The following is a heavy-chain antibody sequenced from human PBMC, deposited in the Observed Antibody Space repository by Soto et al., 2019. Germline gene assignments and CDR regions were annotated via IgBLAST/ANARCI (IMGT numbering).Heavy chain of an antibody. Sequence: EVQLLESGGGLEQPGGSLRLSCVASGFTFSKYAMNWIRQAPGKGLEWVSSISGSDDRTFFADSVKGRFTISRDNSKDTVFLQMNNLRGEDMALYYCTKGGRGIDIFFDSWGQGTLVSVSS. CDR1: GFTFSKYA. CDR2: ISGSDDRT. V-gene: IGHV3-23*01. D-gene: IGHD3-9*01. CDR3: TKGGRGIDIFFDS. J-gene: IGHJ4*02.